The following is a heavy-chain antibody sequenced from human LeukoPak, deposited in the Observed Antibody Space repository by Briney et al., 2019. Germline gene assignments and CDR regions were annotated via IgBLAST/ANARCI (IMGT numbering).Heavy chain of an antibody. J-gene: IGHJ4*02. CDR1: GFTFSSYA. Sequence: GGSLRLSCAASGFTFSSYAMHWVRQVPGKGLEYVSAISSNGGSTYYANSVKGRFTISRDNSKNTLYLQMGSLRAEDMAVYYCARISGSYYYFDYWGQGTLVTVSS. CDR3: ARISGSYYYFDY. CDR2: ISSNGGST. V-gene: IGHV3-64*01. D-gene: IGHD3-10*01.